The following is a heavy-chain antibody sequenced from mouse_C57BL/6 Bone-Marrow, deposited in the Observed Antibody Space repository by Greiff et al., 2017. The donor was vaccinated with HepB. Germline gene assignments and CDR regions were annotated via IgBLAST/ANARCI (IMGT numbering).Heavy chain of an antibody. CDR2: IRNKANGYTT. CDR1: GFTFNDYQ. V-gene: IGHV7-4*01. CDR3: VKAVSSGSSYTWFAY. D-gene: IGHD1-1*01. Sequence: EVKVVESGGGLVQPGASLRLSCAASGFTFNDYQMSWVRQAPGKAPEWLALIRNKANGYTTEYTASVKGRFTISRDNSQTILYLQMNTLRAEDSATYYCVKAVSSGSSYTWFAYWGQGTLVTVSA. J-gene: IGHJ3*01.